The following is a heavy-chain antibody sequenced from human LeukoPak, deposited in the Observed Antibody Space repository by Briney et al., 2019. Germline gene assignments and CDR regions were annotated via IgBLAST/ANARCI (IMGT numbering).Heavy chain of an antibody. CDR2: VRDRANSYAT. CDR3: TRQRPQTGTFDY. V-gene: IGHV3-73*01. Sequence: GGSLRLSCAASGFSFSDSPMHWVRHASGKGLEWVGRVRDRANSYATGYAASVEGRFTISRDDSENTAYLQMNSLIIEDSAVYYCTRQRPQTGTFDYWGQGVLVTVSS. CDR1: GFSFSDSP. J-gene: IGHJ4*02. D-gene: IGHD3-9*01.